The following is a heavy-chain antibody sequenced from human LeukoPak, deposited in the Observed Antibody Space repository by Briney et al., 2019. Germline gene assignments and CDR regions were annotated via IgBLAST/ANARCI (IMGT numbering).Heavy chain of an antibody. CDR1: GFTFSSYW. CDR2: IKQDGSEK. D-gene: IGHD2-8*02. J-gene: IGHJ4*02. Sequence: GGSLRLSCAASGFTFSSYWMSWVRQAPGKGLEWVANIKQDGSEKYYVDSVKGRFTISRDNAKNPLYLQMNSLRAEDTAVYYCARDNFAYCLDYWGQGTLVTVSS. CDR3: ARDNFAYCLDY. V-gene: IGHV3-7*01.